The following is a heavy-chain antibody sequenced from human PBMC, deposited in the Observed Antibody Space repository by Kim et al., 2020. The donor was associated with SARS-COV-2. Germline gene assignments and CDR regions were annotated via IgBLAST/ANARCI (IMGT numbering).Heavy chain of an antibody. V-gene: IGHV3-23*01. CDR3: AKDSSITIFGVAKPSDC. CDR1: GFTFSSYA. D-gene: IGHD3-3*01. J-gene: IGHJ4*02. Sequence: GGSLRLSCAASGFTFSSYAMSWVRQAPGKGLEWVSAISGSGGSTYYADSVKGRFTISRDNSKNTLYLQMNSLRAEDTAVYYCAKDSSITIFGVAKPSDCWGQGTLVTVSS. CDR2: ISGSGGST.